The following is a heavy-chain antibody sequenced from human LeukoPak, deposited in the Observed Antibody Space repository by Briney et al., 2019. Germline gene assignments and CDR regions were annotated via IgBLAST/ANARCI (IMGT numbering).Heavy chain of an antibody. J-gene: IGHJ4*02. CDR2: ISSSSSTI. CDR3: ARDLTVVVITGYFDY. Sequence: LGGSLRLSCAASGFTFSSYSMNWVRQAPGKGLEWVSYISSSSSTIYYADSVKGRFTISRDNAKNSLYLQMNSLRAEDTAVYYCARDLTVVVITGYFDYWGQGTLVTVSS. V-gene: IGHV3-48*04. CDR1: GFTFSSYS. D-gene: IGHD3-22*01.